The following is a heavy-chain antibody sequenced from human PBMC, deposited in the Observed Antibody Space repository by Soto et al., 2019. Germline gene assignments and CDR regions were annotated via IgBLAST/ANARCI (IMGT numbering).Heavy chain of an antibody. D-gene: IGHD1-26*01. CDR3: AKESTVGSPGDYFDS. Sequence: GGSRRLSCAASGFTFSSYDMNWVRQAPGKGLEWVSAIGVYANTYYADSVKGRFTISRDDSRNTVHLQLNSLRVDDTAVYYCAKESTVGSPGDYFDSWGQGTLVTVSS. V-gene: IGHV3-23*01. CDR2: IGVYANT. CDR1: GFTFSSYD. J-gene: IGHJ4*02.